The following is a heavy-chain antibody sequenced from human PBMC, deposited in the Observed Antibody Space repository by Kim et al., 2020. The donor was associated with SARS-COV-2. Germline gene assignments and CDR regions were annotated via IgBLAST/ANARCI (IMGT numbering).Heavy chain of an antibody. J-gene: IGHJ4*02. V-gene: IGHV3-30*07. CDR3: ARDPFGMITFGGALDY. Sequence: VKGRITTSRENSKNTMYLQMNSLRAENTAVYYCARDPFGMITFGGALDYWGQGTLVTVSS. D-gene: IGHD3-16*01.